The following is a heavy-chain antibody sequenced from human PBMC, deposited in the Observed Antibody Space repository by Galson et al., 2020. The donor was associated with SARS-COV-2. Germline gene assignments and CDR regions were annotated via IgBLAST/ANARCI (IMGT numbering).Heavy chain of an antibody. CDR3: ARGTRDITMIVVVMTAVSCHFDL. V-gene: IGHV4-34*01. J-gene: IGHJ4*02. D-gene: IGHD3-22*01. Sequence: SQASETLSLTCAVYGGSFSDYYWSWIRQPPGRGLEWIGEANHRGSTSYNPSLESRVRISLDASKKQFSLKLSSVTAADSGVYYCARGTRDITMIVVVMTAVSCHFDLWGQGSLVTVSS. CDR2: ANHRGST. CDR1: GGSFSDYY.